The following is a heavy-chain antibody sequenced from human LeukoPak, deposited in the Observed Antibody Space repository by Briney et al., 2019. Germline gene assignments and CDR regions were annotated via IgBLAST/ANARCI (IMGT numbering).Heavy chain of an antibody. J-gene: IGHJ6*03. CDR2: IRSKANSYAT. Sequence: GGSLRLSCAASGSTFSGSAMHWVRQASGKGLEWVGRIRSKANSYATAYAASVKGRFTISRDDSKNTAYLQMNSLKTEDTAVYYCTSGSWGVVGYYYYYMDVWGKGTTVTVSS. CDR3: TSGSWGVVGYYYYYMDV. D-gene: IGHD3-3*01. V-gene: IGHV3-73*01. CDR1: GSTFSGSA.